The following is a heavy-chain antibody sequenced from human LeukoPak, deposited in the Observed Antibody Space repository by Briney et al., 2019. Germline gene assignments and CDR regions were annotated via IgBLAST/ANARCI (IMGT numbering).Heavy chain of an antibody. CDR3: ARVDYDSSGYRYYYYYYMDV. Sequence: AASVKVSCKASGYTFTSYDINWVRQATGQGLEWMGWMNPNSGNTGYAQKFQGRVTMTRNTSISTAYMELSSLRSEDTAVCYCARVDYDSSGYRYYYYYYMDVWGKGTTVTVSS. J-gene: IGHJ6*03. D-gene: IGHD3-22*01. CDR2: MNPNSGNT. CDR1: GYTFTSYD. V-gene: IGHV1-8*01.